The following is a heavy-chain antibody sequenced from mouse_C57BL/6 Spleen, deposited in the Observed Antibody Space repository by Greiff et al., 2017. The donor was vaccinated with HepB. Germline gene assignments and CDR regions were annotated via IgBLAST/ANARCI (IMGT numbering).Heavy chain of an antibody. CDR2: IDPSDSYT. V-gene: IGHV1-69*01. J-gene: IGHJ2*01. Sequence: QVQLQQPGAELVMPGASVKLSCKASGYTFTSYWMHWVKQRPAQGLEWIGEIDPSDSYTNYNQKFKGKSTLTVDKSSSTAYMQLSSLTSEDSAVYYCARRRTAYYDYWGQGTTLTVSS. CDR1: GYTFTSYW. CDR3: ARRRTAYYDY.